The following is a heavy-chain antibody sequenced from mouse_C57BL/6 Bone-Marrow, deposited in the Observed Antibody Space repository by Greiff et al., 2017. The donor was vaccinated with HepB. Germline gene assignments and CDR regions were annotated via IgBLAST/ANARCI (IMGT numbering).Heavy chain of an antibody. CDR2: IDPNGGGT. CDR1: GYTFTSYW. D-gene: IGHD1-1*01. CDR3: ARWRLSSYWYFDV. J-gene: IGHJ1*03. V-gene: IGHV1-72*01. Sequence: VQLKQPGAELVKPGASVKLSCKASGYTFTSYWMHWVKQRPGRGLEWIGRIDPNGGGTKYNEKFKSKATLTVDKPSSTAYMQLSSLTSEDSAVYYCARWRLSSYWYFDVWGTGTTVTVSS.